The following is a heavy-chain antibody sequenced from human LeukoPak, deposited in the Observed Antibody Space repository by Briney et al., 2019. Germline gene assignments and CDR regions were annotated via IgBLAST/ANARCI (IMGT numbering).Heavy chain of an antibody. J-gene: IGHJ4*02. CDR3: ARAPTVLVGYCSSSSCQADY. Sequence: GRSLRLSCAASGFTFSSYGMHWVRQAPGKGLEWVSAIDPSSTYIYYADSVKGRFTISRDNAENSLYLQMNSLRVKDTAVYYCARAPTVLVGYCSSSSCQADYWGQGTLVTVSS. D-gene: IGHD2-2*01. CDR2: IDPSSTYI. V-gene: IGHV3-21*01. CDR1: GFTFSSYG.